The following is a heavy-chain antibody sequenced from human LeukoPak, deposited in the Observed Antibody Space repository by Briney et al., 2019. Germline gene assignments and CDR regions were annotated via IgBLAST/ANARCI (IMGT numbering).Heavy chain of an antibody. J-gene: IGHJ4*02. Sequence: WASVKVSCKASGYTFTSYDINWVRQATGQGLEWMGWMNPNSGNTGYAQKFQGRVTMTRNTSISTAYMELSSLRSEDTAVYYCATNYYGSGSYYPDYWGQGTLVTVSS. CDR3: ATNYYGSGSYYPDY. V-gene: IGHV1-8*01. CDR2: MNPNSGNT. D-gene: IGHD3-10*01. CDR1: GYTFTSYD.